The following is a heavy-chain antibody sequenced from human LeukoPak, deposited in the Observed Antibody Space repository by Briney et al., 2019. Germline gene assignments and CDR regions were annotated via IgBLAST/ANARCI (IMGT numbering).Heavy chain of an antibody. J-gene: IGHJ4*02. CDR1: GGSFSGYY. V-gene: IGHV4-34*01. Sequence: SETLSLTCAVYGGSFSGYYWSWIRQPPGKGLEWIGEINHSGSTNYNPSLKSRVTISVDTSKNQFSLKLSSVTAADMAVYYCARARRDRASRGYYAIWGQGTLVTVSS. D-gene: IGHD3-22*01. CDR2: INHSGST. CDR3: ARARRDRASRGYYAI.